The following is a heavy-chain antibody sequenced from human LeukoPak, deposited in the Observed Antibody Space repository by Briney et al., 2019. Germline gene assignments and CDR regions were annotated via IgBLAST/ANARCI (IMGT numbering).Heavy chain of an antibody. V-gene: IGHV4-59*08. CDR3: ARTVSGDYYGMDV. CDR2: TSYSGST. D-gene: IGHD1-26*01. CDR1: GGSINNSY. J-gene: IGHJ6*02. Sequence: PSETLSLTYTVSGGSINNSYWSWVRQPPGKGLEWIGYTSYSGSTNYNPSLKSRVTMSVDTSTDQFSLGLISVTAADTTVYYCARTVSGDYYGMDVWGQGTTVTVSS.